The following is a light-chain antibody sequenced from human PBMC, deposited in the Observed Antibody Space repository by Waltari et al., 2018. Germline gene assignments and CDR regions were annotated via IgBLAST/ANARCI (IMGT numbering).Light chain of an antibody. V-gene: IGKV3-20*01. CDR1: QSVGRS. CDR2: DTS. J-gene: IGKJ1*01. CDR3: QHYLRLPAT. Sequence: EIVLTQSPGTLSSSPGERATLACRASQSVGRSLAWYQQKPGQAPRLLIYDTSRRATGIPDRFSGSGSGTDFSLTISRLEPEDFAVYYCQHYLRLPATFGQGTKVEI.